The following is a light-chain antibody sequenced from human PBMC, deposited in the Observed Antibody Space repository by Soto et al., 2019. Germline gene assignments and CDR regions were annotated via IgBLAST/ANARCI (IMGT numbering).Light chain of an antibody. V-gene: IGKV1-9*01. CDR2: TAS. CDR1: QSIRNF. CDR3: QHRHSYPIT. Sequence: DVQLTQSPSFLSASVGDRVTITCRASQSIRNFLAWYQQEPGKAPKLLIHTASTLQSGVPSRFSGSGSGTEFTLTISSLQPEDFATYYCQHRHSYPITFGQGTRLEIE. J-gene: IGKJ5*01.